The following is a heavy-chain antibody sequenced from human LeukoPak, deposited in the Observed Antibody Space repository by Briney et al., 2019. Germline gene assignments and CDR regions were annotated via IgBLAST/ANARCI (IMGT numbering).Heavy chain of an antibody. V-gene: IGHV4-59*01. CDR2: IFHSGST. Sequence: ETLSLICTVSGASISSYYWSWIGQPPGKGLEWIGYIFHSGSTNYNPSLKSRVTITVDTSKNQLYLKLSSVTAADTAVYYCARGAPGGNDYGDYWGQGTMVTVSS. CDR1: GASISSYY. J-gene: IGHJ4*02. CDR3: ARGAPGGNDYGDY.